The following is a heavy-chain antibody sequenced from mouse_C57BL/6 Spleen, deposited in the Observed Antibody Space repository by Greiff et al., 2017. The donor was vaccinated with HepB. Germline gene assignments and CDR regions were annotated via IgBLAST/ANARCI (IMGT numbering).Heavy chain of an antibody. CDR2: INPSTGGT. J-gene: IGHJ4*01. D-gene: IGHD2-1*01. V-gene: IGHV1-42*01. Sequence: VQLKESGPELVKPGASVKISCKASGYSFTGYYMNWVKQSPEKSLEWIGEINPSTGGTTYNQKFKAKATLTVDKSSSTAYMQLKSLTSEDSAVYYCARSIYYDYAMDYWGQGTSVTVSS. CDR1: GYSFTGYY. CDR3: ARSIYYDYAMDY.